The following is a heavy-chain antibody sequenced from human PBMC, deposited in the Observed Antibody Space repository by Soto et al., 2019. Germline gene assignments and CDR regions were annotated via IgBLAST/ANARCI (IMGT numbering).Heavy chain of an antibody. CDR1: GFTFSSYA. Sequence: GGSLRLSCAASGFTFSSYAMSWVRQGPGKGLEWVSAISESGASTYYADSVKGRFTISRDNSKNTLYLQMNSLRVEDTAVYYCAKPSTRYCGGDCSWDYWGQGTLVTVSS. J-gene: IGHJ4*02. V-gene: IGHV3-23*01. CDR3: AKPSTRYCGGDCSWDY. D-gene: IGHD2-21*02. CDR2: ISESGAST.